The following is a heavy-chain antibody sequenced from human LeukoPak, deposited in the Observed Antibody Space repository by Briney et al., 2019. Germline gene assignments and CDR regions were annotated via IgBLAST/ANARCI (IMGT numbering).Heavy chain of an antibody. D-gene: IGHD3-3*01. CDR1: GGSISSSNW. J-gene: IGHJ6*02. CDR2: IYHSGST. V-gene: IGHV4-4*02. CDR3: ARAPYDFWSGFYYYYGMDV. Sequence: SETLSLTCAVSGGSISSSNWWSWVRQPPGQGLELIGEIYHSGSTNYNPSLKSRVTISVDKSKNQFSLKLSSVTAADTAVYYCARAPYDFWSGFYYYYGMDVWGQGTTVTVSS.